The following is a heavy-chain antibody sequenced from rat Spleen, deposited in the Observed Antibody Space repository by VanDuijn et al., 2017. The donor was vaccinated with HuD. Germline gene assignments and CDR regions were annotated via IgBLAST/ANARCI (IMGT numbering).Heavy chain of an antibody. CDR1: GFTFSDYY. CDR3: TRSYYGGYD. D-gene: IGHD1-11*01. CDR2: ISFDGSST. Sequence: EVQLVESDGGLVQPGRSLKLSCAASGFTFSDYYMAWVRQAPTKGLEWVATISFDGSSTYHRDSVKGRFTISRDNAKNTLYLQLSSLRSEDTALYYCTRSYYGGYDWGQGVMVTVSS. V-gene: IGHV5-29*01. J-gene: IGHJ2*01.